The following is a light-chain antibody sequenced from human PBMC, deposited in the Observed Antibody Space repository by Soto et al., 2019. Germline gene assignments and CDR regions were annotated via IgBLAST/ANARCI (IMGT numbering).Light chain of an antibody. CDR3: QQYNNWTRQLT. J-gene: IGKJ4*01. Sequence: EIVMTQFPATLSLSPGQRATLSCRASQTVGVNLAWYQHKRGQSPRLLIYGASTRATGISDRFSGSGSGTEFTLTISSLQSHDFAVYYCQQYNNWTRQLTFGGGTKVEIK. CDR1: QTVGVN. V-gene: IGKV3-15*01. CDR2: GAS.